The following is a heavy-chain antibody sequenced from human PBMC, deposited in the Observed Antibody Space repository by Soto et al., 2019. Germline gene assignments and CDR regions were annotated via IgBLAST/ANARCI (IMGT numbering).Heavy chain of an antibody. CDR1: GASVSNGY. J-gene: IGHJ4*01. CDR3: ARSTIAPHVFMYPFDS. Sequence: SETLSLTCNVSGASVSNGYWSWIRQPPGKGLEWIGFMYFGGSFNYNPSLTSRATISVETSKNQFSMKLTSVTASDTAVYYCARSTIAPHVFMYPFDSWGQGTLVTVSS. D-gene: IGHD6-6*01. V-gene: IGHV4-59*02. CDR2: MYFGGSF.